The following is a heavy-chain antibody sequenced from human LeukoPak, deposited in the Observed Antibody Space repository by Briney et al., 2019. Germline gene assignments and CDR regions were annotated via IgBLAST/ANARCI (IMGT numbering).Heavy chain of an antibody. D-gene: IGHD4-11*01. V-gene: IGHV1-69*13. CDR1: GYTFTSYG. J-gene: IGHJ6*02. CDR3: ARAPRTVTTETTYYYYGMDV. Sequence: SVKVSCKASGYTFTSYGISWVRQAPGQGLEWMGGIIPIFGTANYAQKFQGRVTITADESTSTAYMELSSLRSEDTAVYYCARAPRTVTTETTYYYYGMDVWGQGTTVTVSS. CDR2: IIPIFGTA.